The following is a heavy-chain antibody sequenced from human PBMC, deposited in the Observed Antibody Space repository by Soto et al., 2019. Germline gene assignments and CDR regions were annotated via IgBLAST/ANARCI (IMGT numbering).Heavy chain of an antibody. V-gene: IGHV3-23*01. CDR2: ISSDGDLR. J-gene: IGHJ4*02. D-gene: IGHD3-9*01. CDR1: GFTFTNFA. Sequence: EVHLLGSGGDLVKPGGSLRLSCEVSGFTFTNFAMSWVRQSPGKGLEWVSTISSDGDLRHYAESVKGRFTISRDNSKSSLLLQMNSLRAEDTALYFCAKVRQRFLDILTGATDFDSWGQGTLVTVSS. CDR3: AKVRQRFLDILTGATDFDS.